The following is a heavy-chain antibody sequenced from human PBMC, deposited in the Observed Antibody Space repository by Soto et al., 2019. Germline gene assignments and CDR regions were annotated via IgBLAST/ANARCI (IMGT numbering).Heavy chain of an antibody. J-gene: IGHJ4*02. V-gene: IGHV4-61*01. Sequence: QVQLQESGPGLVKPSETLSLTCAVSGGSVNSGSYYWTWIRQPPGKGLEWIGFVYFNGYTKYNPSLKGRITMSVDTSKNQFSLKLSSMTAADTAVYFCSRVDGDYRTDYWGQGTLVTVSS. CDR3: SRVDGDYRTDY. CDR2: VYFNGYT. CDR1: GGSVNSGSYY. D-gene: IGHD4-17*01.